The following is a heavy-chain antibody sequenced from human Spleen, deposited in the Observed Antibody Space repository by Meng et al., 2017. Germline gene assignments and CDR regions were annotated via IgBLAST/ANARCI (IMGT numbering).Heavy chain of an antibody. CDR2: INWNGGST. CDR3: ARDLGGIFAY. Sequence: GESLKISCAASGFTFDDYGMSWVRQAPGKGLEWVSGINWNGGSTGYADSVKGRFTISRDNAKNTLYLQMDSLRAEDTAVYYCARDLGGIFAYWGQGALVTVSS. J-gene: IGHJ4*02. V-gene: IGHV3-20*04. D-gene: IGHD6-13*01. CDR1: GFTFDDYG.